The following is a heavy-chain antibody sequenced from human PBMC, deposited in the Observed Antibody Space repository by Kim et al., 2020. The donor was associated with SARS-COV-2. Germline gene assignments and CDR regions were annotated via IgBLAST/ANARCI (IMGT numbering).Heavy chain of an antibody. Sequence: GGSLRLSCAASGFTFSSYAMSWVRQAPGKGLEWVSAISGSGGSTYYADSVKGRFTISRDNSKNTLYLQMNSLRAEDTAVYYCAKYAGVWFGEFEYYFDYWGQGTLVTVSS. CDR1: GFTFSSYA. J-gene: IGHJ4*02. CDR3: AKYAGVWFGEFEYYFDY. D-gene: IGHD3-10*01. CDR2: ISGSGGST. V-gene: IGHV3-23*01.